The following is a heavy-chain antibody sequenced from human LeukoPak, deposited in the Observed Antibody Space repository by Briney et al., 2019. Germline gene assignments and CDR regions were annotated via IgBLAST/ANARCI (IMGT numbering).Heavy chain of an antibody. CDR1: GFTFDDYA. J-gene: IGHJ3*02. V-gene: IGHV3-9*01. Sequence: PGGSLRLPCAASGFTFDDYAMPWVRLPPGKGLEWVSSISWDSGSSVYADSVKGRFTISRDNAKHSLYLQMNGLTPDDTALYYCIKDLRLDLKFDTFDMWGQGTMVTVSS. CDR2: ISWDSGSS. D-gene: IGHD1-7*01. CDR3: IKDLRLDLKFDTFDM.